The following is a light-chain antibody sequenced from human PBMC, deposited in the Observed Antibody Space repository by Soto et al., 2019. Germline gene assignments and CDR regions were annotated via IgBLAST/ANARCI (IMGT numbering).Light chain of an antibody. CDR1: SGHSSYA. Sequence: QLVLTQSPSASASLGASVKLTCTLSSGHSSYAIAWHQQQPEKGPRYLMKLNSDGSHSKGDGIPDRFSGSSSGAERYLTISXLXSXXXADXYCQTWGTGIHYVFGTGTKVTVL. CDR2: LNSDGSH. V-gene: IGLV4-69*01. CDR3: QTWGTGIHYV. J-gene: IGLJ1*01.